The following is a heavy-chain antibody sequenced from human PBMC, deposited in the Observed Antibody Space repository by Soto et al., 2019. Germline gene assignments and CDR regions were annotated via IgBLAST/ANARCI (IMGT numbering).Heavy chain of an antibody. CDR3: ARAGAAGYTAFDY. CDR1: GYTFTSYA. Sequence: ASVKVSCKASGYTFTSYAMHLVRQAPGQRLEWMGWINAGNGNTKYSQKFQGRVTITRDTSASTAYMELSSLRSEDTAVYYCARAGAAGYTAFDYWGQGTLVTVSS. J-gene: IGHJ4*02. V-gene: IGHV1-3*01. D-gene: IGHD6-13*01. CDR2: INAGNGNT.